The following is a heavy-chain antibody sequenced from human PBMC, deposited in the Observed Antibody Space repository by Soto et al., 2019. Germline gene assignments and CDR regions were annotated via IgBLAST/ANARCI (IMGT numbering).Heavy chain of an antibody. CDR1: GYTFTSYY. CDR2: INPSGGST. D-gene: IGHD3-9*01. J-gene: IGHJ4*02. V-gene: IGHV1-46*03. CDR3: TRGLFPTLNDY. Sequence: ASVKVSCKASGYTFTSYYTHWVRQAPGQGLEWMGIINPSGGSTTYAQKFQGRVTMTRDTSTSTVFMELSSLRSEDTAVYYCTRGLFPTLNDYWGQGTLVTVSS.